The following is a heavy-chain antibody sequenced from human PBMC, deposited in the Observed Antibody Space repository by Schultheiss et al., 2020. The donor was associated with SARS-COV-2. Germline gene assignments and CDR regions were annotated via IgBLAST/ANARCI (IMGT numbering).Heavy chain of an antibody. CDR1: GGSISSGSYY. CDR3: ARDDRAYCGGDCYGWFDP. CDR2: IYTSGST. V-gene: IGHV4-61*02. Sequence: SETLSLTCTVSGGSISSGSYYWSWIRQPAGKGLEWIGRIYTSGSTNYNPSLKSRVTISVNTSKNQFSLKLSSVTAADTAVYYCARDDRAYCGGDCYGWFDPWGQGTLVTVSS. D-gene: IGHD2-21*02. J-gene: IGHJ5*02.